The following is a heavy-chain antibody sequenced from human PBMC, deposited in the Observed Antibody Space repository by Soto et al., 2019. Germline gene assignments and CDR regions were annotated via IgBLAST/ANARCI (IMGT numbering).Heavy chain of an antibody. V-gene: IGHV1-69*13. J-gene: IGHJ4*02. CDR1: GGTLNNYA. D-gene: IGHD3-3*01. CDR2: ILPVSAPP. CDR3: ATDSNYDVSNSF. Sequence: SVKVSCKASGGTLNNYAINWVRQAPGQGLEWMGGILPVSAPPDYAQKFQGRVSITADHSTSTVYMELSRLKSDDTAVYFCATDSNYDVSNSFWGQGTLVTAPQ.